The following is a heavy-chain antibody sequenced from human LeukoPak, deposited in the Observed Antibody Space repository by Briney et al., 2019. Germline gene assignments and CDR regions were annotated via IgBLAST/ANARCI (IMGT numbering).Heavy chain of an antibody. CDR2: IYDSGST. CDR1: DGSISSYY. Sequence: PSETLSLTCTVSDGSISSYYWSWIRQPPGKGLEWIGHIYDSGSTNYNPSLKSRVTISVDTSKNQFSLKLSSVTAADTAVYYCAGEPVNYYDSSHDAFDIWGQGTMVTVSS. CDR3: AGEPVNYYDSSHDAFDI. D-gene: IGHD3-22*01. J-gene: IGHJ3*02. V-gene: IGHV4-4*08.